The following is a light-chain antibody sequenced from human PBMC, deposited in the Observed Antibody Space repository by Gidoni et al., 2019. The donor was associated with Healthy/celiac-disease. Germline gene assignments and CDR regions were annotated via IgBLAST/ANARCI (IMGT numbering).Light chain of an antibody. Sequence: EIVLTQSPATLSLSPGERATLSCRASQSVSSYLAWYQQKPGQAPRLLIYDASNRATGIPARFSGSGSGTDFTLTISSLEPEDFAVYYCQRRSNLWTFGQGTKVEIK. V-gene: IGKV3-11*01. J-gene: IGKJ1*01. CDR3: QRRSNLWT. CDR1: QSVSSY. CDR2: DAS.